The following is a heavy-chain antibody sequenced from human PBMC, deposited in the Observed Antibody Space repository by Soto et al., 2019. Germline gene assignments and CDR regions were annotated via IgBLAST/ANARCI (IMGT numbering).Heavy chain of an antibody. V-gene: IGHV2-70*01. Sequence: PTLVNPTQTLTLTCTFSAFSVSTSGMCVSWIRQPPGKGLEWLAVIDWDDDKYYSTSLKTRLTISKDTSKNQVVLTMTNMDPVDTATYYCARKSRRYYDSSGYYADYGMDVWGQGTTVTVS. D-gene: IGHD3-22*01. J-gene: IGHJ6*02. CDR2: IDWDDDK. CDR1: AFSVSTSGMC. CDR3: ARKSRRYYDSSGYYADYGMDV.